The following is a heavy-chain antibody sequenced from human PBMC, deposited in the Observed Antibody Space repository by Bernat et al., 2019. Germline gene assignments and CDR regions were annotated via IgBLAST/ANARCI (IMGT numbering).Heavy chain of an antibody. J-gene: IGHJ6*02. Sequence: QVQLQESDPGLVKPSETLSLTCTVSGGSISSYYWSWIRQPPGKGLEWIGYIYYSGSTNYNPSLKSRVTISVDTSKNQFSLKLSSVTAADTAMYYCARLSGGMDVWGQGTTVTVSS. CDR1: GGSISSYY. CDR3: ARLSGGMDV. D-gene: IGHD3-10*01. CDR2: IYYSGST. V-gene: IGHV4-59*01.